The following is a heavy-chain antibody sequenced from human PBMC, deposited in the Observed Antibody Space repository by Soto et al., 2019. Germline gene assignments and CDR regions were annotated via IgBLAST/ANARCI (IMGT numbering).Heavy chain of an antibody. CDR2: IYYSGST. J-gene: IGHJ5*02. D-gene: IGHD6-19*01. V-gene: IGHV4-59*04. CDR1: GGSISSYY. Sequence: PSETLSLSCTVSGGSISSYYWSWIRQPPGKGLEWIGYIYYSGSTYYNPSLKSRVTISVDTSKNQFSLKLSSVTAADTAVYYCARHIAVAGTGLYWFDPWGQGTLVTVSS. CDR3: ARHIAVAGTGLYWFDP.